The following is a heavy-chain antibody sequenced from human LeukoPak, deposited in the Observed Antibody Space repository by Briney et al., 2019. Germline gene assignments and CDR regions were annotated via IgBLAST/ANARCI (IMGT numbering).Heavy chain of an antibody. D-gene: IGHD3-10*01. CDR2: IYYSGST. V-gene: IGHV4-59*01. Sequence: SETLSLTCSVSGGSFGSDCWSWIRQPPGKGLEWLGYIYYSGSTSYNPSLKSRVTISVDTSKNQFSLKLSSVTAADTAVYYCARSPYYYGSGSYSPFDYWGQGTLVTVSS. CDR3: ARSPYYYGSGSYSPFDY. J-gene: IGHJ4*02. CDR1: GGSFGSDC.